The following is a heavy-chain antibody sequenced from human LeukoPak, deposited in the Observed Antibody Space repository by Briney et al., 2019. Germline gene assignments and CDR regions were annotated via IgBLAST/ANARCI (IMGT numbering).Heavy chain of an antibody. CDR2: INHSGST. CDR1: GGSFSGYY. Sequence: PSETLSLTCAVYGGSFSGYYWSWIRQPPGKGLEWIGEINHSGSTNYNPSLKGRVTISVDTSKNQFSLKLSSVTAADTAVYYCARGISSTSSNWFDPWGQGTLVTVSS. V-gene: IGHV4-34*01. CDR3: ARGISSTSSNWFDP. D-gene: IGHD2-2*01. J-gene: IGHJ5*02.